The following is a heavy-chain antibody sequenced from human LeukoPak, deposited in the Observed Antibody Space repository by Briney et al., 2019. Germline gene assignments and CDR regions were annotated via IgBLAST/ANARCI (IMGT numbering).Heavy chain of an antibody. CDR1: GFTFSRYG. Sequence: GGSLRLSCVASGFTFSRYGMLWIRQAPGKGLEGVAVIWFDGSKRYYADSVKGRFTISRDDSKNTLYLQMNSLRVEDTGIYYCARDPGVTTFYFDYWGQGALVTVSS. J-gene: IGHJ4*02. D-gene: IGHD4-17*01. CDR2: IWFDGSKR. CDR3: ARDPGVTTFYFDY. V-gene: IGHV3-33*01.